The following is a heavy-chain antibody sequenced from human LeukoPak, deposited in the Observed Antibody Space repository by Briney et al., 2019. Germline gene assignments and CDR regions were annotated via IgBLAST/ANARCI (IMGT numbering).Heavy chain of an antibody. CDR1: GVTFSSYA. CDR2: ILYDGTMK. CDR3: ARDLGQYYDTSDNWFDP. D-gene: IGHD3-22*01. V-gene: IGHV3-30*04. J-gene: IGHJ5*02. Sequence: GALRLSCAASGVTFSSYAMHWVRQAPGKGREWVAVILYDGTMKYYADSVKGRFTISRDNSQNTLNLQMNSLRAEDTAVYYCARDLGQYYDTSDNWFDPWGQGTLVTVSS.